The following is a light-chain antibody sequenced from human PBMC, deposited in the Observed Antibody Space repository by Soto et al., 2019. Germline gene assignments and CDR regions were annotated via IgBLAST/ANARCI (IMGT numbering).Light chain of an antibody. CDR3: QVWDSGSDL. V-gene: IGLV3-21*02. CDR1: NIGYKT. Sequence: SYELTQPPSVSVAPGQTATFICGGDNIGYKTVHWYQQRPGQAPVLVVYDDSDRPSGIPERFSGSNSGNTATLTINMVEAGDEADYYCQVWDSGSDLFGGGTKLTVL. CDR2: DDS. J-gene: IGLJ2*01.